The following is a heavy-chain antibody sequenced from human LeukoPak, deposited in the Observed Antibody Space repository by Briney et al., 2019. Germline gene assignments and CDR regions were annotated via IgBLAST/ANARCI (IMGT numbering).Heavy chain of an antibody. CDR1: GYTFTSFG. CDR2: ISAYSGDT. Sequence: GASVKVSCKASGYTFTSFGVSWVRQAPGQGLERMGWISAYSGDTKYAQKFQGRVTMTTETSTRTAYMELRSLRSDDTAVYYCARDADSSGWYRPASSYYGMDVWGQGTTVTVSS. J-gene: IGHJ6*02. CDR3: ARDADSSGWYRPASSYYGMDV. D-gene: IGHD6-19*01. V-gene: IGHV1-18*01.